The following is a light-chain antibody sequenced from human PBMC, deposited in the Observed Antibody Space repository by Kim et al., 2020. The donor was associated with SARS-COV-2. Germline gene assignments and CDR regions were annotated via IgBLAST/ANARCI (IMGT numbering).Light chain of an antibody. CDR3: QKYYSTPPS. CDR1: QSVLYNSDKKIY. V-gene: IGKV4-1*01. J-gene: IGKJ2*03. Sequence: KATLHCKARQSVLYNSDKKIYFAWYKQKPEQAPKLLIYWASIPESGVSDRFSGSGSETDFTLPLSSLPAEDVAVYYCQKYYSTPPSFGQGTKLEI. CDR2: WAS.